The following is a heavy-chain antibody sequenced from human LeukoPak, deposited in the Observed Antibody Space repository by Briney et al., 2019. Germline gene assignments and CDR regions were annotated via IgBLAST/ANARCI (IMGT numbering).Heavy chain of an antibody. CDR2: INPSGGST. D-gene: IGHD2-21*02. CDR3: AKVSCGGDCSYNWFDP. CDR1: GYTFTSYY. J-gene: IGHJ5*02. Sequence: GASVNVSCKASGYTFTSYYMLWVRQAPGQGLGWMGIINPSGGSTSYAQKFQGRVTMTRYTSTSTGYMELSSLRSEDTAVYYCAKVSCGGDCSYNWFDPWGQGTLVTVSS. V-gene: IGHV1-46*01.